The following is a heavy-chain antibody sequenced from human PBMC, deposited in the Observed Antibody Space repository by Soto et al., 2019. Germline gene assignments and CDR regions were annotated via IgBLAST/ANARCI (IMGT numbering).Heavy chain of an antibody. CDR2: IYWDDDK. CDR3: AHTQGYSSSWPFDY. Sequence: GSGPTLVNPTQTLTLTCSFSGFSLSTSGVGVGWIRQPPGKALEFLVLIYWDDDKRYSPSLKSRLTITKDTSENRVVLTMTNMDPVDTATYYCAHTQGYSSSWPFDYWGQGTLVTVSS. D-gene: IGHD6-13*01. J-gene: IGHJ4*02. V-gene: IGHV2-5*02. CDR1: GFSLSTSGVG.